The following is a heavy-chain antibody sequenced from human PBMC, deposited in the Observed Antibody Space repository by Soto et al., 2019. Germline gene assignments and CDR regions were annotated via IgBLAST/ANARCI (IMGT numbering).Heavy chain of an antibody. CDR1: GFSVNSDY. Sequence: EVQLVESGGDLVQPGGSLRLSCAASGFSVNSDYMTWVRQAPGKGLEWVSVIYSGGSTYYTDSVKGRFTISRDNSKNTLYLQMNSLRAEDMAVYYCARAPLYGGQAFWGQGTLVTVSS. CDR2: IYSGGST. V-gene: IGHV3-66*01. D-gene: IGHD4-17*01. CDR3: ARAPLYGGQAF. J-gene: IGHJ4*02.